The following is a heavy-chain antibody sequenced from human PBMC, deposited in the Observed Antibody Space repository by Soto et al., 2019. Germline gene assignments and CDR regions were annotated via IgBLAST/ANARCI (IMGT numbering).Heavy chain of an antibody. V-gene: IGHV3-23*01. CDR3: AKDVSLSTWRYLDY. D-gene: IGHD2-2*01. CDR1: GFTFSSYA. Sequence: GGSLRLSCAASGFTFSSYAMSWVRQAPGKGLEWVSAISGSGGSTYYADSVKGRFTISRDNSKNTLYLQMNSLRAEDTAVYYCAKDVSLSTWRYLDYWGQGTLVTVSS. J-gene: IGHJ4*02. CDR2: ISGSGGST.